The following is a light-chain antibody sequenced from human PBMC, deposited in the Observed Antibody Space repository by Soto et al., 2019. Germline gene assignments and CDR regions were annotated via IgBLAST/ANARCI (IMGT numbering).Light chain of an antibody. Sequence: QSALTQPASVSGSPGQSISISCSGTSSDVGKYNLVSWYQQHPGKAPKLIVYEVSKRPSGVSNHLSGSKSGNTASLTISGLQAEDEADYYCCSYAGSSTWVFGGGTQLTVL. CDR1: SSDVGKYNL. CDR2: EVS. J-gene: IGLJ7*01. V-gene: IGLV2-23*02. CDR3: CSYAGSSTWV.